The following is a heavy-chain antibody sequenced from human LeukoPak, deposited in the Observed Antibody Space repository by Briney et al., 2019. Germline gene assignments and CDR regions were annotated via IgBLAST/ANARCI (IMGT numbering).Heavy chain of an antibody. V-gene: IGHV3-7*01. CDR3: AREGGIADDY. D-gene: IGHD6-13*01. CDR1: GFTFSSYW. J-gene: IGHJ4*02. CDR2: IKQDGSEK. Sequence: GGSLRLSCVASGFTFSSYWMSWVRQAPGKGLEWVANIKQDGSEKYYVDSVKGRFTISRDNAKNSLYLQMNSLRAEDTAVYYCAREGGIADDYWGQGTLVTVSS.